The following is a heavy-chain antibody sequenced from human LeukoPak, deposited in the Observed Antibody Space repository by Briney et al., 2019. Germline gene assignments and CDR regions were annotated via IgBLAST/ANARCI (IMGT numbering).Heavy chain of an antibody. CDR3: ATPGALRYNWNYLNY. D-gene: IGHD1-20*01. CDR1: GGTFSSYA. CDR2: IIPIFGTA. J-gene: IGHJ4*02. V-gene: IGHV1-69*05. Sequence: ASVKVSCKASGGTFSSYAISWVRQAPGQGLEWMGAIIPIFGTANYAQKFQGRVTTTTDESTSTAYMELSSLRSEDTAVYYCATPGALRYNWNYLNYWGQGTLVTVSS.